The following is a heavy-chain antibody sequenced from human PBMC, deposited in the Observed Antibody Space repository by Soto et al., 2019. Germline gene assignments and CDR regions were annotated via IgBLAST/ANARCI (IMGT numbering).Heavy chain of an antibody. J-gene: IGHJ4*02. Sequence: QVQLVQSGAEVKKPGASVKVSCKASGYTFTSYGISWLRQAPGQGLEWMGWINVYNGNTNYAQKLQGRVTMTTDTSTSTADLDLRSLRSDDTAVYFCARDTSRGEYDYWGQGPLVTVSS. D-gene: IGHD3-10*01. CDR1: GYTFTSYG. V-gene: IGHV1-18*01. CDR3: ARDTSRGEYDY. CDR2: INVYNGNT.